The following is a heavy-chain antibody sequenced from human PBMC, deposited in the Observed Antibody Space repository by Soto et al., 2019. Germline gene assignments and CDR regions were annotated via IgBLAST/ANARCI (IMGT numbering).Heavy chain of an antibody. J-gene: IGHJ4*02. CDR1: GGSISSGGYY. V-gene: IGHV4-31*11. Sequence: SETLSLTCDVYGGSISSGGYYWSWIRQHPGKGLEWIGYIYYSGSTYYNPSLKSRVTISVDTSKNQFSLKLSSVTAADTAVYYCARQVGAHFDYWGQGTLVTVSS. CDR3: ARQVGAHFDY. CDR2: IYYSGST. D-gene: IGHD1-26*01.